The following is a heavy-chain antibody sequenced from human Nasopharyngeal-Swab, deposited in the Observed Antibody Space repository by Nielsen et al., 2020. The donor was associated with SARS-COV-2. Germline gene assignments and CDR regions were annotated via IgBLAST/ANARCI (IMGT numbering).Heavy chain of an antibody. J-gene: IGHJ4*02. Sequence: GESLKISCAASGFTFSSYSMNWVRQAPGKGLEWVSSISSSSSYIYYADSVKGRFTISGDNAKNSLYLQMNSLRAEDTAVYYCARDPGIAAAGTFDYWGQGTLVTVSS. CDR3: ARDPGIAAAGTFDY. CDR2: ISSSSSYI. CDR1: GFTFSSYS. V-gene: IGHV3-21*01. D-gene: IGHD6-13*01.